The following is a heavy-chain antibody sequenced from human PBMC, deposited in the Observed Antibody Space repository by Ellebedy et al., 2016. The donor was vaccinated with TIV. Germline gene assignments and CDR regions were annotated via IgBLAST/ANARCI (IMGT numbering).Heavy chain of an antibody. D-gene: IGHD1-26*01. Sequence: ASVKVSCKASGYTFTSFGFSWVRQAPGQGLEWMGWISPYNGDTAYAQNLQGRVTMTTDTSTSTAYMELRSLRSDETAVYYCARAQDIIVGTTHFDYWGQGTLVTVSS. CDR1: GYTFTSFG. CDR2: ISPYNGDT. V-gene: IGHV1-18*01. CDR3: ARAQDIIVGTTHFDY. J-gene: IGHJ4*02.